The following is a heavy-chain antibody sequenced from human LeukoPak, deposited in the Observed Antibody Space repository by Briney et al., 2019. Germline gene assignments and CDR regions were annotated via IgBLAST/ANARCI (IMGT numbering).Heavy chain of an antibody. Sequence: ASVKVSCKASGYTFTGYYMHWVRQAPGQGLEWMGWINPNSGGTNYAQKFQGRVTMTRDTSISTAYMELSRLRSDDTAVYYCARGDCSSTSCNFNWFDPWGQGTLVTVSS. CDR2: INPNSGGT. J-gene: IGHJ5*02. CDR3: ARGDCSSTSCNFNWFDP. D-gene: IGHD2-2*01. V-gene: IGHV1-2*02. CDR1: GYTFTGYY.